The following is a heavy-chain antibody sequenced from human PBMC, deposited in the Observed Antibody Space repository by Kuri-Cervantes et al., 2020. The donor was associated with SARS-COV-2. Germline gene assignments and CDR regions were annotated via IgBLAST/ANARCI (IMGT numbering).Heavy chain of an antibody. V-gene: IGHV3-23*01. Sequence: GESLKISCAASGFTFSSYAMSWVRQAPGKGLEWVSAISGSGGSTYYADSVKGRFTISRDNSKNTLYLQMNSLRAEDTAVYYCAGGYSYGLFDYWGQGTLVTVSS. D-gene: IGHD5-18*01. J-gene: IGHJ4*02. CDR3: AGGYSYGLFDY. CDR2: ISGSGGST. CDR1: GFTFSSYA.